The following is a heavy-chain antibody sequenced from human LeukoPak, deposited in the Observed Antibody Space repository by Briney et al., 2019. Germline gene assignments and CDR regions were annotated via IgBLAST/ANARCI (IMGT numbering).Heavy chain of an antibody. J-gene: IGHJ3*02. V-gene: IGHV1-46*01. CDR2: INPSDGST. D-gene: IGHD5-12*01. Sequence: GASVKVSCKASGYTFTSYYMQWVRQAPGQGLEWVGIINPSDGSTSSAQKFQGRVTITADESTSTTYMELSSLRSEDTAVYYCASSPMTDYSGAFDIWGQGTMVTVSS. CDR3: ASSPMTDYSGAFDI. CDR1: GYTFTSYY.